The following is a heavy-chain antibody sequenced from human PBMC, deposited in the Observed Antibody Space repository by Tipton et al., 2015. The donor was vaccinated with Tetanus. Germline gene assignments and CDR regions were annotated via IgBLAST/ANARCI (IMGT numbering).Heavy chain of an antibody. CDR3: AKVSAPGTIATGNFDY. Sequence: VQLVQSGAEVKKPGESLNISCKASGYNFATFWIAWVRQVPGKGLEWMGIFFPGDSESRYSPSFQGQVTMSGDNSIRTAYLQWNSLRASDTATYYCAKVSAPGTIATGNFDYWGQGTPVTVSS. V-gene: IGHV5-51*01. J-gene: IGHJ4*02. CDR1: GYNFATFW. CDR2: FFPGDSES. D-gene: IGHD1-1*01.